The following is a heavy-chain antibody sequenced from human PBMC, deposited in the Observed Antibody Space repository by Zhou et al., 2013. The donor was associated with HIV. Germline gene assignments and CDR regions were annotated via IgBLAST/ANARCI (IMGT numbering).Heavy chain of an antibody. J-gene: IGHJ5*02. V-gene: IGHV1-18*01. CDR2: ISAYNGNT. CDR1: GYTFTSYG. Sequence: QVQLVQSGAEVKKPGASVKVSCKASGYTFTSYGISWVRQAPGQGLEWMGWISAYNGNTNYAQKLQDRVTMTTDTSTSTAYMELSSLRSEDTAVYYCASEERESVGVTLSDWFDPGAREPWSPSPQ. CDR3: ASEERESVGVTLSDWFDP. D-gene: IGHD1-26*01.